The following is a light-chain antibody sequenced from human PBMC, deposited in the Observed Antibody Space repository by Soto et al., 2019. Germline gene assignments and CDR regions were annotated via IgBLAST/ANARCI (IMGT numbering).Light chain of an antibody. V-gene: IGLV1-44*01. Sequence: QSALTQPPSASATPGQRVTISCSGSNSNIGTNTVNWYQQLPGTAPRLLIYTNNQRPSGVPQRFSGSKTGTSASLAIGGLQSEDGADYYCAAWDDSLGADVFGTGTKLTVL. CDR2: TNN. CDR3: AAWDDSLGADV. CDR1: NSNIGTNT. J-gene: IGLJ1*01.